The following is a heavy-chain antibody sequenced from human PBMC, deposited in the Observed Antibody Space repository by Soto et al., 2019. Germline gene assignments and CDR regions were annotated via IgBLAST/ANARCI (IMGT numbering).Heavy chain of an antibody. CDR1: GYTFTGYY. J-gene: IGHJ4*02. V-gene: IGHV1-2*02. D-gene: IGHD1-26*01. CDR3: ARVVVGAHFDY. Sequence: QVQLVQSGAEVKKPGASVKVSCKASGYTFTGYYMHWVRQAPGQGLEWMGWINPNSGGTNYAQKFQGRVTMNKYTSISRAYMELSRLRSDDTSVYYCARVVVGAHFDYWGQGTLVTVSS. CDR2: INPNSGGT.